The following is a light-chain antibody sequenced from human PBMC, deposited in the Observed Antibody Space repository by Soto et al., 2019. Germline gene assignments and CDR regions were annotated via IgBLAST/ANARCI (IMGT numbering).Light chain of an antibody. Sequence: ETVMTQSPATLSVSPGERATLSCRASQSVSGDLAWYQQKPGQAPRLLIFAASTRATSVPARFTGSRSGTEFTLTISSLQAEDVAVYYCQQYFTSPWTFGQGTKVEI. CDR3: QQYFTSPWT. V-gene: IGKV3-15*01. CDR2: AAS. J-gene: IGKJ1*01. CDR1: QSVSGD.